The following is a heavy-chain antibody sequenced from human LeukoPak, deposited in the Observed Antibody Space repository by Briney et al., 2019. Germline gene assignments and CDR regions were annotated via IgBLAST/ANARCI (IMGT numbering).Heavy chain of an antibody. D-gene: IGHD2/OR15-2a*01. CDR2: IYYSGST. CDR3: AKGGYFDLLYV. J-gene: IGHJ3*01. Sequence: SETLSLTCTVSGGSISSSSYYWGWIRQPPGKGLEWIGSIYYSGSTYYNPSLKSRVTISVDTSKNQFSLKLRSVTAADTAIYFCAKGGYFDLLYVWGQGTMVLVSS. CDR1: GGSISSSSYY. V-gene: IGHV4-39*07.